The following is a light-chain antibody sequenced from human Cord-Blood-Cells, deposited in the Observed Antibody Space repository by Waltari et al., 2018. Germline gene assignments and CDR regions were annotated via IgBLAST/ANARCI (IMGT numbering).Light chain of an antibody. CDR2: AAS. V-gene: IGKV1-39*01. Sequence: IQMTQSPSSLSASVGDRVTIPCRASPSSSSYSNWYQQKPGKAPKLLIYAASSLESWVPSRFSGSGSGTEFTLTISSLQPEDFATYYCQQYYSTPWTFGQGTKVEIK. J-gene: IGKJ1*01. CDR3: QQYYSTPWT. CDR1: PSSSSY.